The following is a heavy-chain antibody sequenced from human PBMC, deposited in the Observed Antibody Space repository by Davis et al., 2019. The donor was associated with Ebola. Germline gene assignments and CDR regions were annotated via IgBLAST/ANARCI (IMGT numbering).Heavy chain of an antibody. V-gene: IGHV3-7*01. CDR3: ARGGSYKYYYYYYGMDV. J-gene: IGHJ6*02. Sequence: GESLKISCAASRFTFSSYWMSWVRQAPGKGLEWVANIKQDGSEKYYVDSVKGRFTISRDNAKNSLYLQMNSLRAEDTAVYYCARGGSYKYYYYYYGMDVWGQGTTVTVSS. D-gene: IGHD1-26*01. CDR1: RFTFSSYW. CDR2: IKQDGSEK.